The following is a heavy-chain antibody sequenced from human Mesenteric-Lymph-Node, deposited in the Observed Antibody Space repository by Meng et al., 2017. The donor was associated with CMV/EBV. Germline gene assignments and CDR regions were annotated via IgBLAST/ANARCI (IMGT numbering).Heavy chain of an antibody. CDR1: GGSFSGYY. CDR3: ARLQLMVYGLTLDY. CDR2: INHSGST. V-gene: IGHV4-34*01. D-gene: IGHD2-8*01. J-gene: IGHJ4*02. Sequence: SQTLSLTCAVYGGSFSGYYWSWIRQPPGKGLEWIGEINHSGSTNYNPSLKSRVTISVDTSKNQFSLKLSSVTAADTAVYYCARLQLMVYGLTLDYWGQGTLVTVSS.